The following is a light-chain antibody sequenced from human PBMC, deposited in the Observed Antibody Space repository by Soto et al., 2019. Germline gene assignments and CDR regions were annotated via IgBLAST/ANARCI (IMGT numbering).Light chain of an antibody. CDR1: SSDVGGYNY. CDR2: NVS. Sequence: QSALTQPDSVSGSPGQSITISCTGTSSDVGGYNYVSWYQQHPGKAPKLMIYNVSNRPSGVSNRFSGSKSGNTASLTISGLQAEDEGHYYCSSFSSTNTVLFGGGTKLTVL. V-gene: IGLV2-14*01. J-gene: IGLJ2*01. CDR3: SSFSSTNTVL.